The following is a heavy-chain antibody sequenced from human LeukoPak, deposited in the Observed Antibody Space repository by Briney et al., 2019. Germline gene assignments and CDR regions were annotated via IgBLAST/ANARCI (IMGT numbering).Heavy chain of an antibody. V-gene: IGHV4-38-2*02. Sequence: SETLSLPCTAPGYSISSGYYWGWIRQPPGQGVEWIGSIYHSGSTYYNPSLKSRVTISVDTSKNQFSLKLSSVTAADTAVYYCARDHDSSGLDYWGQGTLVTVSS. J-gene: IGHJ4*02. CDR1: GYSISSGYY. CDR3: ARDHDSSGLDY. CDR2: IYHSGST. D-gene: IGHD3-22*01.